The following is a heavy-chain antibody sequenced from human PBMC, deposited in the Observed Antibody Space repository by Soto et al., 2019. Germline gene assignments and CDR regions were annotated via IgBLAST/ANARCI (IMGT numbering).Heavy chain of an antibody. CDR2: ISGSGGST. J-gene: IGHJ4*02. CDR3: AKDRARGITMVRGAPFDY. D-gene: IGHD3-10*01. V-gene: IGHV3-23*01. CDR1: GFTFSSYA. Sequence: EVQLLESGGGLVQPGGSLRLSCAASGFTFSSYAMSWVRQAPGKGLEWVSAISGSGGSTYYADSVKGRFTISRDNYKNTVYLQMNSLRAEDTAVYYCAKDRARGITMVRGAPFDYWGQGTLVTVSS.